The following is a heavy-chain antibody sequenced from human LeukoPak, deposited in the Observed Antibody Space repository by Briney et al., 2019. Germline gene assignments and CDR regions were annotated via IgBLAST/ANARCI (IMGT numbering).Heavy chain of an antibody. J-gene: IGHJ4*02. CDR1: GFTVSSND. CDR2: IYSGGST. V-gene: IGHV3-53*01. CDR3: ARDREVYVWGSYRTQCSDY. D-gene: IGHD3-16*02. Sequence: GGSLRLSCAASGFTVSSNDMSWVRQAPGKGLECISVIYSGGSTDYADSVKGRLTISRDNSKNTLYLQMNSLRAEDTAVYYCARDREVYVWGSYRTQCSDYWGQGTLVTVSS.